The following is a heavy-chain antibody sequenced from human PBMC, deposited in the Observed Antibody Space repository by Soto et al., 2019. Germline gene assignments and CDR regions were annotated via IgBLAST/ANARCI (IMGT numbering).Heavy chain of an antibody. Sequence: QVQLVESGGGVVQPGRSLRLSCAASGFTFSNYGMHWVRQAPGKGLEWVAVIWYDGSKKFHADSVMGRFTISRDNSKNTLYLQMNTLRAEDTAVYYCARPHREWDLFTFAYWGQGTLVTVSS. J-gene: IGHJ4*02. CDR2: IWYDGSKK. V-gene: IGHV3-33*01. CDR3: ARPHREWDLFTFAY. CDR1: GFTFSNYG. D-gene: IGHD1-26*01.